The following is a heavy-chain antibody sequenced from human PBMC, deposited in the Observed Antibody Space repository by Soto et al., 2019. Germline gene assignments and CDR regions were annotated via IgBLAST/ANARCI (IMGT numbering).Heavy chain of an antibody. Sequence: ASVKVSCKASGGTFSSYAISWVRQAPGQGLEWMGGIIPIFGTANYAQKFQGRVTITADESTSTAYMELSSLRSEDTAVYYCARVYERVAGTGWFDPWGQGTLVTV. CDR2: IIPIFGTA. V-gene: IGHV1-69*13. J-gene: IGHJ5*02. CDR1: GGTFSSYA. D-gene: IGHD6-19*01. CDR3: ARVYERVAGTGWFDP.